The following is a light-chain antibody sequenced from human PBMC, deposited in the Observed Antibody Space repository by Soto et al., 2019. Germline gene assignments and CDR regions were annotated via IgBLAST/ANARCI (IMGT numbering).Light chain of an antibody. CDR1: SSDVGTYNY. Sequence: QSALTQPPSASGSPGQSVTISCTGTSSDVGTYNYVSWYQQYPDKAPKLMIYEVSQRPSGVPDRFSGSKSGNTASLTVSGLQAEDEADYYCSSYVGSNNLVFGGGTKLTVL. J-gene: IGLJ3*02. CDR2: EVS. CDR3: SSYVGSNNLV. V-gene: IGLV2-8*01.